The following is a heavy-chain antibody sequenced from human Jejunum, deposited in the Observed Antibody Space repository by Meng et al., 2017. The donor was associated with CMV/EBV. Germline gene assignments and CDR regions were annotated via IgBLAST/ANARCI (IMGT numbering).Heavy chain of an antibody. CDR2: INPINGAT. J-gene: IGHJ4*02. CDR3: TRQIVLTSQTRDY. Sequence: AYGYTFSAYSMHWVRQAPGQGLEWMGRINPINGATDFAPKFRGRVAITADLSINTAYLELIRLTSHDTAVYFCTRQIVLTSQTRDYWGQGSLVTVSS. CDR1: GYTFSAYS. V-gene: IGHV1-2*06. D-gene: IGHD2/OR15-2a*01.